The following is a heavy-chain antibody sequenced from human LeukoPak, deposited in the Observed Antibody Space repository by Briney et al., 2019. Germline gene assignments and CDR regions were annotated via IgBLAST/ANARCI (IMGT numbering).Heavy chain of an antibody. Sequence: GGSLRLSCAASGFTLSSYWMTWVRQAPGNGLEWVANIDQYGSEKYYVDSVKGRFTISRDNAKNSLYLQMNSLRADDTAMYYCARGGWRWQQYFAYYMDVWGKGSTVTVSS. J-gene: IGHJ6*03. CDR3: ARGGWRWQQYFAYYMDV. D-gene: IGHD3-9*01. CDR1: GFTLSSYW. V-gene: IGHV3-7*04. CDR2: IDQYGSEK.